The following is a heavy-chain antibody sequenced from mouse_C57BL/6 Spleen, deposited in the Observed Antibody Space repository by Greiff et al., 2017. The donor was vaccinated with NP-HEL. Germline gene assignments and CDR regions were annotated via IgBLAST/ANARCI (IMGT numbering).Heavy chain of an antibody. V-gene: IGHV1-26*01. CDR2: INPNNGGT. CDR3: ARNWEGEVFDY. D-gene: IGHD4-1*01. CDR1: GYTFTDYY. J-gene: IGHJ2*01. Sequence: EVPLQQSGPGLVKPGASVKISCKASGYTFTDYYMNWVKQSHGKSLEWIGDINPNNGGTSYNQKFKGKATLTVDKSSSTAYMEIRSLTSEDSAVYYCARNWEGEVFDYWGQGTTLTVSS.